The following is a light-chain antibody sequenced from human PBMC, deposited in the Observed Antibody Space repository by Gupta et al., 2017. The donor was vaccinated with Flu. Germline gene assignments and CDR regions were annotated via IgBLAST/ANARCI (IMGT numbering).Light chain of an antibody. CDR2: DNS. Sequence: TSSWCGKGSTIGRNNVNWYLQVPETAPNLLIYDNSVRHSGVPARFSGSKSGTSATMAISGIQAEEEADYYCDVWDESRTGQYVFGSGTTVTVL. J-gene: IGLJ1*01. V-gene: IGLV1-44*01. CDR1: GSTIGRNN. CDR3: DVWDESRTGQYV.